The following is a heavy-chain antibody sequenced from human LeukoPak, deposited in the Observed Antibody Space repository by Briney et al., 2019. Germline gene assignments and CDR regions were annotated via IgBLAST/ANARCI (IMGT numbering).Heavy chain of an antibody. CDR3: AKSGGLWFGAYYYYMDV. D-gene: IGHD3-10*01. Sequence: GGTLRLSCAASGFTFSSYGMSWVRQAPGKGLEWVSAISGSGGSTYYADSVKGRFTISRDNSKNTLYLQMNSLRAEDTAVYYCAKSGGLWFGAYYYYMDVWGKGTTVTISS. CDR2: ISGSGGST. J-gene: IGHJ6*03. V-gene: IGHV3-23*01. CDR1: GFTFSSYG.